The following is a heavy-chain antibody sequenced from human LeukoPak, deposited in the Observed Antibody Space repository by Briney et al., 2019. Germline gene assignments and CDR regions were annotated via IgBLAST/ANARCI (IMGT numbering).Heavy chain of an antibody. D-gene: IGHD3-22*01. CDR1: GFTFSTYW. J-gene: IGHJ3*02. CDR3: AKDRAYSITMIVDVGGQAFDI. Sequence: TGGSLRLSCVASGFTFSTYWMHWVRQAPGKGLEWVAFIRYDGSNKYYADSVKGRFTISRDNSKNTLYLQMNSLRAEDTAVYYCAKDRAYSITMIVDVGGQAFDIWGQGTMVTVSS. CDR2: IRYDGSNK. V-gene: IGHV3-30*02.